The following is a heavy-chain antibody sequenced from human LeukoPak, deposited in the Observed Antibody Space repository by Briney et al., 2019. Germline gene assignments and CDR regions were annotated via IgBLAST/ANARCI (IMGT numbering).Heavy chain of an antibody. D-gene: IGHD6-19*01. CDR1: GFIFSNYG. CDR3: ARESPAVAGTSYYYYGMDV. J-gene: IGHJ6*02. Sequence: GGSLRLSCVASGFIFSNYGMHWVRQAPGKGLEWVSYISSSSSTIYYADSVKGRFTISRDNAKNSLYLQMNSLRDEDTAVYYCARESPAVAGTSYYYYGMDVWGQGTTVTVSS. V-gene: IGHV3-48*02. CDR2: ISSSSSTI.